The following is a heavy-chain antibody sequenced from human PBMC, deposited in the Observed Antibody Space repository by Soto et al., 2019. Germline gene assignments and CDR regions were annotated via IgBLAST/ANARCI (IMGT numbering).Heavy chain of an antibody. CDR3: ARDRGTTMMWGFDL. CDR1: GYTFTGYY. Sequence: QVQLVQSGAEVKKPGASVKVSCKASGYTFTGYYMHWVRQAPGQGLEWMGWINPNSGGTNYAQKVQGWVPMTRDTSISTAYMELSRLRSDDTAVYYCARDRGTTMMWGFDLWGRGTLVTVSS. D-gene: IGHD3-22*01. V-gene: IGHV1-2*04. CDR2: INPNSGGT. J-gene: IGHJ2*01.